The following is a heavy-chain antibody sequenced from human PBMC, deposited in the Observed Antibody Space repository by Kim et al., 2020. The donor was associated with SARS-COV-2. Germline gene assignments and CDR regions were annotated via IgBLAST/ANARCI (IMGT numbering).Heavy chain of an antibody. D-gene: IGHD3-9*01. Sequence: GGSLRLSCAASGFTFSGYDMHWVRQATGKGLEWVSGIGTAGDTYYPGSVKGRFTISRENAKNSLYLQLNSLRAGDTAVYYCARGGRYFDTLTNFYTNYYGLDVWGQGTTVTVSS. CDR2: IGTAGDT. J-gene: IGHJ6*02. V-gene: IGHV3-13*01. CDR3: ARGGRYFDTLTNFYTNYYGLDV. CDR1: GFTFSGYD.